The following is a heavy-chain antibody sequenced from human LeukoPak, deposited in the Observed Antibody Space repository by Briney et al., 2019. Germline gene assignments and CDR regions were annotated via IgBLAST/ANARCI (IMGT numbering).Heavy chain of an antibody. V-gene: IGHV4-34*01. Sequence: SETLSLTCAVYGGSFSGYYWSWIRQPPGKGLEWIGEINHSGSTNYNPSLKSRVTISVDTSKNQFSLKLSSVTAADTAVYYCARQVAGPYYFDYWGQGTLVTVSS. CDR2: INHSGST. D-gene: IGHD6-19*01. J-gene: IGHJ4*02. CDR3: ARQVAGPYYFDY. CDR1: GGSFSGYY.